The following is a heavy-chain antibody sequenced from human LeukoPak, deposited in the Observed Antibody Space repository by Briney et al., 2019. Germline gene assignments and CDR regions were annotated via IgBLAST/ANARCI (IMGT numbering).Heavy chain of an antibody. CDR3: ASIELNYYYYMDV. Sequence: GGSLRLSCAASGFTFSSYEMNWVRQAPGKGLEWVSAISGSGGSTYYADSVKGRFTISRDNSRNTLYLQMNSLRAEDTAVYYCASIELNYYYYMDVWGKGTTVTVSS. D-gene: IGHD2/OR15-2a*01. J-gene: IGHJ6*03. CDR2: ISGSGGST. V-gene: IGHV3-23*01. CDR1: GFTFSSYE.